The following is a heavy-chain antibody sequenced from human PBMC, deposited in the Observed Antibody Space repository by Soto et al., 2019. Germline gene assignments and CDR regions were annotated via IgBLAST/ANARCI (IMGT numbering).Heavy chain of an antibody. CDR3: ASSLLTPFDY. J-gene: IGHJ4*02. D-gene: IGHD7-27*01. CDR1: GFTFISYW. V-gene: IGHV3-74*01. CDR2: INSDGSST. Sequence: PGGSLRLSCAASGFTFISYWMHWVRQAPGKGLVWVSRINSDGSSTSFADSVKGRFTISRDNAKNTLYLQMNSLRAEDTAVYYRASSLLTPFDYWSQGTLVTVSS.